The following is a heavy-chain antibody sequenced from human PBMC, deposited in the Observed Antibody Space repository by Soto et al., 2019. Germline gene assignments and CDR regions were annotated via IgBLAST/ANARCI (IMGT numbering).Heavy chain of an antibody. J-gene: IGHJ4*02. D-gene: IGHD3-10*01. CDR3: ARDSPISITMVRGVPDPYYFDY. CDR1: GYTFTNSG. V-gene: IGHV1-18*01. Sequence: ASVKVSCKASGYTFTNSGFSWVRQAPGQGLEWVGWIRVNNGDTHYAQKLQGRVTMTTDTSTSTAFMELRSLRSDDTAVYYCARDSPISITMVRGVPDPYYFDYWGQGTLVTVSS. CDR2: IRVNNGDT.